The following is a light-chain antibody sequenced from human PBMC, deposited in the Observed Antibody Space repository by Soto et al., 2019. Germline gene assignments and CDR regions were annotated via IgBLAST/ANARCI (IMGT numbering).Light chain of an antibody. CDR2: KAS. J-gene: IGKJ1*01. V-gene: IGKV1-5*03. CDR1: YSISTC. CDR3: QQYHSYWT. Sequence: IHMTQSPSTLPASXGDRVTITCRANYSISTCLASYQQNPGKAXNQLIYKASRLETGVTSRFSGSGYGKEFIITISSLQTDDLSTYECQQYHSYWTFGQGTKVDIK.